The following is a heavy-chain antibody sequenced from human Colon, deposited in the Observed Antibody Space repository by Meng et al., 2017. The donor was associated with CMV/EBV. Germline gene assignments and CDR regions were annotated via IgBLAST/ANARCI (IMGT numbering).Heavy chain of an antibody. D-gene: IGHD3-3*01. CDR2: MTNSGNTI. V-gene: IGHV3-11*01. CDR3: VRDGVTPDY. CDR1: GFIFSDYS. Sequence: GGSLRLSCGASGFIFSDYSTSWIRQAPGKGLEWLSYMTNSGNTITYADSVKGRFTISRDNAKNSLYLDMNSLRVEDTAMYYCVRDGVTPDYWGQGTLVTVSS. J-gene: IGHJ4*02.